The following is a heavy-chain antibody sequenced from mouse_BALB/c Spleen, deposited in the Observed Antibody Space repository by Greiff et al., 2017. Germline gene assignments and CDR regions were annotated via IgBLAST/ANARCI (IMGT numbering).Heavy chain of an antibody. CDR3: AEALGGYNYAMDY. CDR2: IDPANGNT. D-gene: IGHD3-2*02. Sequence: VQLQQSGAELVKPGASVKLSCTASGFNIKDTYMHWVKQRPEQGLEWIGRIDPANGNTKYDPKFQGKATITADTSSNTAYLQLSSLTSEDTAVYYCAEALGGYNYAMDYWGQGTSVTVSS. CDR1: GFNIKDTY. J-gene: IGHJ4*01. V-gene: IGHV14-3*02.